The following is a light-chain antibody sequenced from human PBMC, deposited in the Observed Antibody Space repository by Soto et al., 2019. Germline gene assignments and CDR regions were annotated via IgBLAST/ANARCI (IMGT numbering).Light chain of an antibody. CDR1: SSDVGGYNS. CDR3: SSHAGSNNRV. Sequence: QSALTQRPAAAGSPGQAGTSSCAGTSSDVGGYNSVSWYQQHPGKAPKVLIYEVNKRPSGIPDRFSGSKSGNTASLTVSDLQAEDEADYYCSSHAGSNNRVFGTGTKVTAL. V-gene: IGLV2-8*01. CDR2: EVN. J-gene: IGLJ1*01.